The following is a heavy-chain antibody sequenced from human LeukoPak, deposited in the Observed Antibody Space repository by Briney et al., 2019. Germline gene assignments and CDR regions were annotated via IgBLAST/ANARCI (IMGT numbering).Heavy chain of an antibody. CDR3: AMQQNSLFDY. D-gene: IGHD6-13*01. J-gene: IGHJ4*02. CDR1: GYTFTGYY. V-gene: IGHV1-2*02. CDR2: ISPNSGGT. Sequence: ASVKVSCKASGYTFTGYYMHWVRQAPGQGLEWMGWISPNSGGTNYAQKFQGRVTLTRDTSISTAYMELTRLTSYDTAVYYCAMQQNSLFDYWGQGTLVTVSS.